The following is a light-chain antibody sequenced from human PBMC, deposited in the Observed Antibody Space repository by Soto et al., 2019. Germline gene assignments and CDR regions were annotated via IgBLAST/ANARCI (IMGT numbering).Light chain of an antibody. CDR3: SAFSSRNAVV. CDR1: SRDVGAYNL. Sequence: QSALTQPASVSGSPGQSITISCSGTSRDVGAYNLVSWYQQSPGKAPKLLIYEVRHRPSGVSYRFSGSKSGNTASLTISSLLPEDEAVYFCSAFSSRNAVVFGGGTKLTVL. J-gene: IGLJ2*01. V-gene: IGLV2-14*01. CDR2: EVR.